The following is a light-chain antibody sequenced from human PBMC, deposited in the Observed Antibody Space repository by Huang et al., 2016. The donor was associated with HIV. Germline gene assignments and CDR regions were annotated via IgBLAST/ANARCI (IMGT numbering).Light chain of an antibody. CDR1: QGISNY. CDR2: AAS. J-gene: IGKJ3*01. Sequence: DIQMTQSPSSLSASVGDRVTITCRASQGISNYLAWYQQKPGKVPKLLIYAASTLHSGVPSRFSGSGSGTDFTLTISSLQPEDVATYYCQKYNSALIFTFGPGTKVDIK. CDR3: QKYNSALIFT. V-gene: IGKV1-27*01.